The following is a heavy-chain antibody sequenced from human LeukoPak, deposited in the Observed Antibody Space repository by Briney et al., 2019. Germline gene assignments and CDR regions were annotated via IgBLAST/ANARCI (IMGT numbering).Heavy chain of an antibody. CDR3: ARGWSIAAAGMRYYYYGMDV. D-gene: IGHD6-13*01. J-gene: IGHJ6*04. CDR1: GDSVSSNSAA. CDR2: TYYRSKWYN. V-gene: IGHV6-1*01. Sequence: SQTLSLTCAISGDSVSSNSAAWNWIRQSPSRGLEWLGRTYYRSKWYNDYAVPVKSRITINPDTSKNQFSLQLNSVTPEDTAVYYCARGWSIAAAGMRYYYYGMDVWGKGTTVTVSS.